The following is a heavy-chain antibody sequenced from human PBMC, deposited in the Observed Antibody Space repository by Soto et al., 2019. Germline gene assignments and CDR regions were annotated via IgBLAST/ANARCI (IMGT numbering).Heavy chain of an antibody. CDR2: IKHSGST. J-gene: IGHJ4*01. CDR3: ARVHYDFWSGYYTGSFGDKFDY. Sequence: SETLSLTCAVYGGFFSGYYWSWIRQPPGKGLERIGEIKHSGSTNYNPSLESRVTISVDTSKNQFPLKLFSVTASDTSVYSCARVHYDFWSGYYTGSFGDKFDYWGHGTLVTVSS. CDR1: GGFFSGYY. V-gene: IGHV4-34*01. D-gene: IGHD3-3*01.